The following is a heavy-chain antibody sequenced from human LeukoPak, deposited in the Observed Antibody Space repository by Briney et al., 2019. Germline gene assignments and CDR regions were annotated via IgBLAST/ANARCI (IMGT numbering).Heavy chain of an antibody. V-gene: IGHV3-48*02. CDR2: ISISSNII. CDR1: GFTFSNYA. CDR3: ARGETAVTSYLYF. D-gene: IGHD4-17*01. Sequence: GGSLRLSCAASGFTFSNYAMNWVRRAPGKGLEWLSYISISSNIIHYADSVKGRFTISRDNAKNSLYLQMNSLRDEDTAMYYCARGETAVTSYLYFWGQGTLVTVSS. J-gene: IGHJ4*02.